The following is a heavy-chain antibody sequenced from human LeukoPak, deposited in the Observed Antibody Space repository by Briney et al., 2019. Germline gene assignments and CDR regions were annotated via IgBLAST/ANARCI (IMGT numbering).Heavy chain of an antibody. V-gene: IGHV4-61*02. CDR1: GGSISSGSYY. D-gene: IGHD3-22*01. J-gene: IGHJ4*02. CDR2: IYTSGST. Sequence: PSQTLPLTCTVSGGSISSGSYYWSWIRQAAGTGLEWIGRIYTSGSTNYNPSLKSRVTISVDTSKNQFSLNLSSVTAADTAVYYCARGTYYYDSSGYQTFDYWGQGTLVTVSS. CDR3: ARGTYYYDSSGYQTFDY.